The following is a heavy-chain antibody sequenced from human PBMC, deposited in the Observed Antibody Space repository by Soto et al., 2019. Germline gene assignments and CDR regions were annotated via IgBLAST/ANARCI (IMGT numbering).Heavy chain of an antibody. CDR1: GGTFSSYT. CDR3: ASRFGGSWGGYYYYYYMDV. Sequence: ASVKVSCKASGGTFSSYTISWVRQAPGQGLEWMGRIIPILGIANYAQKFQGRVTITADKSTSTAYMELSSLRSEDTAVYYCASRFGGSWGGYYYYYYMDVWGKGTTVTVSS. CDR2: IIPILGIA. V-gene: IGHV1-69*02. D-gene: IGHD2-15*01. J-gene: IGHJ6*03.